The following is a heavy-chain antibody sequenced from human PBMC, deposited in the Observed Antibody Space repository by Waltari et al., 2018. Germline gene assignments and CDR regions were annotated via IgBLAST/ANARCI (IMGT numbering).Heavy chain of an antibody. V-gene: IGHV3-72*01. CDR2: SRDKAHSYTT. D-gene: IGHD1-7*01. Sequence: EVQLVESGGGLVQPGGSRRRSCAAAGVTCRGHSMDWVRQAPGKGLEWVGRSRDKAHSYTTEYAASVKGRFTISRDDSKKSLYLQMNSLKTEDTAMYYCANYGQLPSNGDYWGQGTLVTVSS. CDR1: GVTCRGHS. CDR3: ANYGQLPSNGDY. J-gene: IGHJ4*02.